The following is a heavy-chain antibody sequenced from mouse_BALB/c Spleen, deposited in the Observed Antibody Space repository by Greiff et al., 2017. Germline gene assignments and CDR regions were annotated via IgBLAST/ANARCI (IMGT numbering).Heavy chain of an antibody. CDR3: ASSRGYYDPNY. V-gene: IGHV1-4*01. Sequence: QVQLKESGAELARPGASVKMSCTASGYTFTSYTMHWVKQRPGQGLEWIGYINPSSGYTNYNQKFKDKATLTADKSSSTAYMQLSSLTSEDSAVYYCASSRGYYDPNYWGQGTTLTVSS. D-gene: IGHD2-4*01. CDR1: GYTFTSYT. J-gene: IGHJ2*01. CDR2: INPSSGYT.